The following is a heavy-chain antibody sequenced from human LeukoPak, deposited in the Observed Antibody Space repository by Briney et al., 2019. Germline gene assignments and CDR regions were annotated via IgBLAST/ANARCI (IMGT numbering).Heavy chain of an antibody. D-gene: IGHD6-13*01. CDR2: IGGRTSYI. V-gene: IGHV3-21*01. Sequence: GGSLRLSCAASGFTFSTYSMNWVRQAPGRGLEWVSSIGGRTSYIYYADSVKGRFTISRDNSKNTLYLQMNSLRAEDTAVYYCARDRGRPYSSSWYYYYGMDVWGQGTTVTVSS. CDR3: ARDRGRPYSSSWYYYYGMDV. CDR1: GFTFSTYS. J-gene: IGHJ6*02.